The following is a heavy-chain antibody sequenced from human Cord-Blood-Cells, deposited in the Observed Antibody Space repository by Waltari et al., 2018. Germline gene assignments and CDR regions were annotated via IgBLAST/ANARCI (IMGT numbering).Heavy chain of an antibody. V-gene: IGHV4-39*01. CDR3: AGNDYDFWSGLFDY. D-gene: IGHD3-3*01. CDR2: IYYSGST. Sequence: QLQLQESGPGLVKPSETLSLTCTVSGGSISSSSYYWGWIRQPPGKGLEWIGSIYYSGSTYYNPSLKSRVTISVDTSKNQFSLKLSSVTAADTAVYYCAGNDYDFWSGLFDYWGQGTLVTVSS. CDR1: GGSISSSSYY. J-gene: IGHJ4*02.